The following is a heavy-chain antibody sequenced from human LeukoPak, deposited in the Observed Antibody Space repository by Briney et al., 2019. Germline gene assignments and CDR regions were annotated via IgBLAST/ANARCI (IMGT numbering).Heavy chain of an antibody. V-gene: IGHV4-38-2*02. J-gene: IGHJ4*02. CDR3: ARPMSIAARPQTIFDS. Sequence: SETLSLTCTVSGYSISTGYYWDWIRQPPGKGLEWIGTFYHGGSTYYNPSLKSRVTISVDTSKNQFSLNLTSVTAADTAVYYLARPMSIAARPQTIFDSGAREPLATVS. D-gene: IGHD6-6*01. CDR2: FYHGGST. CDR1: GYSISTGYY.